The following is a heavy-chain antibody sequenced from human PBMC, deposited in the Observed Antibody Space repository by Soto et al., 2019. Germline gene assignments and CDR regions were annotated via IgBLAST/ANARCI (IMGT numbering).Heavy chain of an antibody. J-gene: IGHJ5*02. CDR1: GFTFSSYA. V-gene: IGHV3-30-3*02. D-gene: IGHD3-22*01. CDR3: AKTYYYDRSGYYQNWFDP. Sequence: HPGGSLRLSCAASGFTFSSYAMHWIRQAPGKGLEWVAIISFDGSNEYYADSVKGRFTISRDNSKNTLYLQVRSLRAEDTAVYYCAKTYYYDRSGYYQNWFDPWGQGTLVTV. CDR2: ISFDGSNE.